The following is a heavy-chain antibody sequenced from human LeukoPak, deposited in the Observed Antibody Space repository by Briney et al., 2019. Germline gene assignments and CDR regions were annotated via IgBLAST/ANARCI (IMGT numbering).Heavy chain of an antibody. V-gene: IGHV3-74*01. CDR1: GLTFSSAW. Sequence: GGSLRLSCAASGLTFSSAWMHWVRQTPGKRLVWISRIRSDGTATYADSVRGRFTISRDNAKNTLYLQMNNLRADDTGIYYCARDGSYKLDXWGQGALVTV. CDR3: ARDGSYKLDX. CDR2: IRSDGTA. J-gene: IGHJ4*02. D-gene: IGHD1-26*01.